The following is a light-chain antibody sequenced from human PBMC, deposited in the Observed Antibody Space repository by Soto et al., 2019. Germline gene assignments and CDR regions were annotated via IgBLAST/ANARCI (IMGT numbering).Light chain of an antibody. Sequence: QSVLTQPPSVSAAPGQKVTISCSGSSSNIGNNYVSWYQQFPGTAPKLLIYDNNKRPSGIPDRFSGSKSGTSATLGITGLQTGDEADYYCGTWDNSLSAWVFGGGTKLTV. J-gene: IGLJ3*02. CDR1: SSNIGNNY. CDR2: DNN. V-gene: IGLV1-51*01. CDR3: GTWDNSLSAWV.